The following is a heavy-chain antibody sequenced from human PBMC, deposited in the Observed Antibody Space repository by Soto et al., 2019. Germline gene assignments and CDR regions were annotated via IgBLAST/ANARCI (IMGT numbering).Heavy chain of an antibody. CDR2: ISGSGGST. V-gene: IGHV3-23*01. Sequence: EVQLLESGGGLVQPGGSLRLSCAASGFSFSSYAMCWARQAPGKGLEWVSTISGSGGSTYYADSVKGRYTISRDNSKNPLYLQMNSLRAEDTAVYDCVNQISAAGNGYFDLWGRGTLVTVSS. D-gene: IGHD6-13*01. J-gene: IGHJ2*01. CDR3: VNQISAAGNGYFDL. CDR1: GFSFSSYA.